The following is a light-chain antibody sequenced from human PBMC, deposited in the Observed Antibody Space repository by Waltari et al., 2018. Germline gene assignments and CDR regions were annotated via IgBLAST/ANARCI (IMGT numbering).Light chain of an antibody. J-gene: IGKJ4*01. Sequence: GERATLSCRASQNIASYLAWYQQKPGQAPRLLVFDASNKATGIPPRFSGSGSGTDFTLTISSLEPEDSAVYYCQQRSKWPLTFGGGTKVEI. CDR1: QNIASY. CDR3: QQRSKWPLT. V-gene: IGKV3-11*01. CDR2: DAS.